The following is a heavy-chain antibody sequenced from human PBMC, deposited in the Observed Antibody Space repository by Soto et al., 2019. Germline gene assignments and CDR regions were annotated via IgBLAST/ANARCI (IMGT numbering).Heavy chain of an antibody. D-gene: IGHD7-27*01. CDR2: ISYDGSNK. Sequence: QVQLVESGGGVVQPGRSLRLSCAASGFTFSSYGMHWVRQAPGKGLEWVAVISYDGSNKYYADSVKGRFTISRDNSKDPTDRQMNSLRAEDTAVYYCAKDLLGPGRAYGMDVWGQGTTVTVSS. CDR3: AKDLLGPGRAYGMDV. V-gene: IGHV3-30*18. CDR1: GFTFSSYG. J-gene: IGHJ6*02.